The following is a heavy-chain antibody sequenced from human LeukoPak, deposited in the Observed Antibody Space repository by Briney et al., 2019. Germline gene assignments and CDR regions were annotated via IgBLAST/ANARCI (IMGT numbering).Heavy chain of an antibody. CDR2: IIPIFGTA. D-gene: IGHD2-21*01. CDR3: ATSPGHGHCGGDCYSLSLGYYYYYMDV. J-gene: IGHJ6*03. Sequence: GASVKVSCKASGGTFSSYAISWVRPAPGQGLEWMGGIIPIFGTANYAQKFQGRVTITADESTSTAYMELSSLRSEDTAVYYCATSPGHGHCGGDCYSLSLGYYYYYMDVWGKGTTVTVSS. V-gene: IGHV1-69*13. CDR1: GGTFSSYA.